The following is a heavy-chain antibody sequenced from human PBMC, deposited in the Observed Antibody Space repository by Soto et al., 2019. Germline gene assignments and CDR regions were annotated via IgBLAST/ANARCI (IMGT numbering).Heavy chain of an antibody. CDR2: ISGSGGST. CDR1: GFTFSSYA. J-gene: IGHJ4*02. CDR3: AKASGWFGEFDY. Sequence: EVQLLESGGGLVQPGGSLRLSCAASGFTFSSYAMSWVRQAPGKGLEWVSAISGSGGSTYYANSVKGRFTISRDNSKNTLYLQMNSLRAEDTAVYYCAKASGWFGEFDYWGQGTLVTVSS. D-gene: IGHD3-10*01. V-gene: IGHV3-23*01.